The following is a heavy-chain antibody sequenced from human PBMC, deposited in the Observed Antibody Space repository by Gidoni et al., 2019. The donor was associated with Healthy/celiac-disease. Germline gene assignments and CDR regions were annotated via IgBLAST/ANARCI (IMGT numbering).Heavy chain of an antibody. CDR3: AKDDEAYDLSDAFDI. Sequence: QVQLVESGGGVVQPGRSLRLSCAGSGFTFSSYGIHWVRQAPGKGLEWVAVISYDGSNKYYADSVKGRFTISRDNSKNTLYLQMNSLRTDDTALYYCAKDDEAYDLSDAFDIWGQGTMVTVSS. J-gene: IGHJ3*02. D-gene: IGHD3-3*01. CDR2: ISYDGSNK. CDR1: GFTFSSYG. V-gene: IGHV3-30*18.